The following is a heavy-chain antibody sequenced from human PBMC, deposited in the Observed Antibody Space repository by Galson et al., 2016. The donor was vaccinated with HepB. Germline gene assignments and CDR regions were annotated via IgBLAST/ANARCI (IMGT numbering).Heavy chain of an antibody. CDR2: IIPIFGTP. D-gene: IGHD6-13*01. Sequence: SVKVSCKASGGTFSSYGVSWVRQAPGQGLEWMGGIIPIFGTPDYAQKFQGRVTITADESTSTAYMELSSLRSEDTAVYYCSRAPLRRAAVTGDYDYYAMDVWGQGTTVTVSS. V-gene: IGHV1-69*13. CDR1: GGTFSSYG. J-gene: IGHJ6*02. CDR3: SRAPLRRAAVTGDYDYYAMDV.